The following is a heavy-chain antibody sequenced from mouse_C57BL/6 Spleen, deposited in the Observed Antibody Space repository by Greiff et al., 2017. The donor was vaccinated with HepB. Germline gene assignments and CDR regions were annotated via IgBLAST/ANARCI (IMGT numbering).Heavy chain of an antibody. CDR3: TRDTTVVDYWYFDV. CDR1: GYTFTDYE. D-gene: IGHD1-1*01. Sequence: VQLQQSGAELVRPGASVTLSCKASGYTFTDYEMHWVKQTPVHGLEWIGAIDPETGGTAYNQKFKGKAILTADKSSSTAYMELRSLTSEDSAVYYCTRDTTVVDYWYFDVWGTGTTVTVSS. V-gene: IGHV1-15*01. CDR2: IDPETGGT. J-gene: IGHJ1*03.